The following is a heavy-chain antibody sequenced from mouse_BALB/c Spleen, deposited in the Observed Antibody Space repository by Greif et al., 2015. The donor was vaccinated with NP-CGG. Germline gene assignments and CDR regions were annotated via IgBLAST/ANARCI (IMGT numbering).Heavy chain of an antibody. J-gene: IGHJ3*01. V-gene: IGHV1S81*02. D-gene: IGHD2-4*01. CDR1: GYTFTSYY. CDR2: INPSNGGT. CDR3: TRSGYTMINAWFAY. Sequence: VQLQQSGAELVKPGASVKLSCKASGYTFTSYYMYWVKQRPGQGLEWIGGINPSNGGTNFNEKFKSKATLTVDKSSSTAYMQLSSLTSEDSAVYYCTRSGYTMINAWFAYWGQGTLVTVSA.